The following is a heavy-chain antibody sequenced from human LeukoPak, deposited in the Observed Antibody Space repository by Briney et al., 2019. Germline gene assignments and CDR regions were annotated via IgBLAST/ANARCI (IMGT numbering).Heavy chain of an antibody. D-gene: IGHD3-10*01. CDR2: IYYTGST. V-gene: IGHV4-31*03. Sequence: PSQTLSLTCTVSGDSVTSGGYYWNWIRQHPVKGLEWIGYIYYTGSTNYNPSLKSRINISADTSTNQFSLKLKSVTAADTAIYYCARSGLYYPGSGSFDYWGQGALVTVSS. J-gene: IGHJ4*02. CDR3: ARSGLYYPGSGSFDY. CDR1: GDSVTSGGYY.